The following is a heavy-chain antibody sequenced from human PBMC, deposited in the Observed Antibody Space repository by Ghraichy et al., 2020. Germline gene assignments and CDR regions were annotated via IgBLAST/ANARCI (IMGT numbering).Heavy chain of an antibody. CDR1: GFTFSNYE. CDR2: LSSCGDTR. J-gene: IGHJ4*02. Sequence: LSLTCAASGFTFSNYEMNWVRQAPGKGLEWVSYLSSCGDTRYYANSVKGRFSISRDTAKNSLYLQMNSLRPEDTSVYYCARDLALDGYCGQGTLVTVSS. D-gene: IGHD3-3*02. CDR3: ARDLALDGY. V-gene: IGHV3-48*03.